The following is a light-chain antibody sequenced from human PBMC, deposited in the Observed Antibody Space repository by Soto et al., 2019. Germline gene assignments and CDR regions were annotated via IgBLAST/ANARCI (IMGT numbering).Light chain of an antibody. CDR3: QHYNYWPYT. CDR2: DAS. Sequence: ELVVTHSPAAQCQSQGQRATRACMASQTIDNTLAWYQRKPGQAPRLLSYDASTRATGVPARFSGSGSGTDFTLTISSLQSEDFAVYYCQHYNYWPYTFGPGTKVDIK. V-gene: IGKV3-15*01. J-gene: IGKJ2*01. CDR1: QTIDNT.